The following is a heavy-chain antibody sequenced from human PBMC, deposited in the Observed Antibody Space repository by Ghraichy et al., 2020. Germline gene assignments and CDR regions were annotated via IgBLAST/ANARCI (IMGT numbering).Heavy chain of an antibody. Sequence: GVLRLSCAASEFTFSGAWMTWVRQAPGKGLEWVASINKDGNVRRYVDSVRGRFTISRDNVKNSLYLQMNSLIAEDTAVYYCTTHGYSFGYCFDHWGQGTLITVSS. D-gene: IGHD5-18*01. V-gene: IGHV3-7*03. CDR3: TTHGYSFGYCFDH. J-gene: IGHJ4*02. CDR2: INKDGNVR. CDR1: EFTFSGAW.